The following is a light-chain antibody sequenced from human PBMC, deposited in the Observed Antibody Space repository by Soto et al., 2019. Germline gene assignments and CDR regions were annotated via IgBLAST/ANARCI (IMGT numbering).Light chain of an antibody. V-gene: IGKV1-39*01. CDR2: AAS. CDR1: QSISSY. Sequence: DIQMTQSPSTLSASVGDRVTITCRASQSISSYLNWYQQKPGKAPKLLIYAASSLQSGATQRLSGSGYGTDFTLTISSLQPEDFATYYCQQSYSTPLTVGGGTKVDIK. CDR3: QQSYSTPLT. J-gene: IGKJ4*01.